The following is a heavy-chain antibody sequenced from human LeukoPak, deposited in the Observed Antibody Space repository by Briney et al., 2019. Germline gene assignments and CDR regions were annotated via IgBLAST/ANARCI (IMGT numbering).Heavy chain of an antibody. J-gene: IGHJ4*02. D-gene: IGHD3-3*01. CDR3: ARDRNDFWSGSRFDY. Sequence: SVKVSCKASGGTFSSYAISWVRQAPGQGLEWMGGIIPIFGTANYAQKFQSRVTITADESTSTAYMELSSMRSEDTAVYCCARDRNDFWSGSRFDYWGQGTLVTVSS. CDR2: IIPIFGTA. CDR1: GGTFSSYA. V-gene: IGHV1-69*13.